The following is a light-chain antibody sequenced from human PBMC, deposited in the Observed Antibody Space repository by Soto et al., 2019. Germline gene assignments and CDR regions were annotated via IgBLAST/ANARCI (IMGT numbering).Light chain of an antibody. CDR2: GAS. CDR1: QSVSSN. Sequence: EIVMTQSPATLSVSPWERATLSCRASQSVSSNLAWYQQKPGQAPRLLIYGASTRATGIPASFSGSGSGTEFTLTISSLQSEDFAVYYCQQYNNWPYTFGQGTKLEIK. CDR3: QQYNNWPYT. V-gene: IGKV3-15*01. J-gene: IGKJ2*01.